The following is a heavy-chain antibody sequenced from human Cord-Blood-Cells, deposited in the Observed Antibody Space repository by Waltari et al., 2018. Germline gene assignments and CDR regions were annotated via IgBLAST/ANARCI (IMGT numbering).Heavy chain of an antibody. CDR2: SNHSGST. CDR1: GGSFSGYY. V-gene: IGHV4-34*01. CDR3: ASTIRGVSY. Sequence: QVQLQQWGAGRLKPSETLSLTCAVYGGSFSGYYWSWIRQPPGKGREWIGESNHSGSTNYNPSLKLRVNISVDTCKNQFSLKLSSVTAADTAVYYCASTIRGVSYWGQGTLVTVSS. J-gene: IGHJ4*02. D-gene: IGHD3-10*01.